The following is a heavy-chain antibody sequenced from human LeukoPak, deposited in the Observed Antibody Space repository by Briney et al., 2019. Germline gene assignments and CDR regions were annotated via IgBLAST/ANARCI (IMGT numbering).Heavy chain of an antibody. CDR3: ARGIGYLI. CDR1: GGSFSGYY. D-gene: IGHD5-18*01. Sequence: SETLSLTCAVYGGSFSGYYWSWIRQPPGKGLEWIGEINHSGSTNYNPSLKSRVTISVDTSKNQFSLKLSSVTAADTAVYYCARGIGYLIWGQGTLVTVSS. V-gene: IGHV4-34*01. J-gene: IGHJ4*02. CDR2: INHSGST.